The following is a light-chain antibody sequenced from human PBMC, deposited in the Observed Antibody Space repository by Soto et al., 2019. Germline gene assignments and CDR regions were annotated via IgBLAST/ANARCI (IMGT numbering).Light chain of an antibody. CDR3: QHYNSYSDA. Sequence: DIQMTQSPSTLSVSVGDRVTITCRASQTISSWLAWYQQKPGKAPKLLIYKASTLTTGVPSRFSGSGSGTEFTLTISSLQPDDFATYYCQHYNSYSDAFGQGTKVDIK. J-gene: IGKJ1*01. V-gene: IGKV1-5*03. CDR1: QTISSW. CDR2: KAS.